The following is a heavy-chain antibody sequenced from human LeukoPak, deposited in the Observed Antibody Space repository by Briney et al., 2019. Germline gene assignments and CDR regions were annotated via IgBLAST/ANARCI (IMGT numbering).Heavy chain of an antibody. D-gene: IGHD6-19*01. CDR3: ARSPRLSFIAVAGTGAFDI. Sequence: PGGSLRLSCTASGFTFSNYAMSWVRRAPGKGLEWVSTMSGSGGTTYYADSVKGRFIISRHNSKNTLYLQMNSLRAEDTAVYYCARSPRLSFIAVAGTGAFDIWGQGTMVTVSS. CDR1: GFTFSNYA. V-gene: IGHV3-23*01. CDR2: MSGSGGTT. J-gene: IGHJ3*02.